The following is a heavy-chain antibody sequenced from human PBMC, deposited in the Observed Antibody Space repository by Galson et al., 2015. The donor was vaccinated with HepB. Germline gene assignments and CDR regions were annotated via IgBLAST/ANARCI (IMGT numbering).Heavy chain of an antibody. D-gene: IGHD3-10*01. J-gene: IGHJ2*01. CDR2: ISSTGTTT. V-gene: IGHV3-48*02. CDR1: GFTFSSYT. CDR3: ARVYFGSGSSSAYWYFDL. Sequence: SLRLSCAASGFTFSSYTIDWVRQAPGKGLESVSYISSTGTTTYYADSAKGRFTISRDNAQNSLYLQMNSLRDEDTAVYYCARVYFGSGSSSAYWYFDLWGRGALVTVSS.